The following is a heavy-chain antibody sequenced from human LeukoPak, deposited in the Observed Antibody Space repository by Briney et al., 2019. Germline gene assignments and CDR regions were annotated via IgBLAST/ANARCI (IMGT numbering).Heavy chain of an antibody. Sequence: SETLSLTCTVSGGSISSYYWTWIRQPAGEGLEWIGRIYTSGSTNYSPSLKSRVTMSVDTSKYQFSLKLSSVTAADTAVYYCARGGEYSSSPLDHWGQGALVTVSS. CDR1: GGSISSYY. J-gene: IGHJ4*02. V-gene: IGHV4-4*07. CDR3: ARGGEYSSSPLDH. CDR2: IYTSGST. D-gene: IGHD6-6*01.